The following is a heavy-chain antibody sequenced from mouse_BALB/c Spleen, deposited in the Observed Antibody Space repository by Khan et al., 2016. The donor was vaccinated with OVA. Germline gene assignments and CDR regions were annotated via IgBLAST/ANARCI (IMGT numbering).Heavy chain of an antibody. D-gene: IGHD1-1*01. J-gene: IGHJ4*01. CDR3: PSNYVGYYYSMDY. CDR1: GFTFSDAW. V-gene: IGHV6-6*01. Sequence: EVKLEESGGGLVQPGGSMKLSCAAAGFTFSDAWMDWVRQSPEKGLEWVAEIRSKANNHATYYSESVRGRFTISRDDSKSSVYLQMNSLRAEDTGIDYSPSNYVGYYYSMDYWGQGTSVTVSS. CDR2: IRSKANNHAT.